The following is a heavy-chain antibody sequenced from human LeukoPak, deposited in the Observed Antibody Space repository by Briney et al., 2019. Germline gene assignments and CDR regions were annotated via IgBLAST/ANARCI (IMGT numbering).Heavy chain of an antibody. CDR1: GFSLSTSGVG. CDR2: MYWDDDK. Sequence: SGPTLVKPTQTLTLTCTFSGFSLSTSGVGVGWIRQPPGKALEWLALMYWDDDKRYSPSLKSRLTITKDTSKNQVVLTMTNMDPVDTATYYCARQGHYGSGDYYFDYWGQGTLVTVSS. V-gene: IGHV2-5*02. CDR3: ARQGHYGSGDYYFDY. J-gene: IGHJ4*02. D-gene: IGHD3-10*01.